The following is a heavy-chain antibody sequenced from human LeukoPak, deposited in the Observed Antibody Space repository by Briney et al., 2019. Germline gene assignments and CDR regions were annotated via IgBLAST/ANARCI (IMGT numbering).Heavy chain of an antibody. CDR1: GFTFSSNW. CDR2: TLSDGSYT. Sequence: GGSLRLSCAASGFTFSSNWMHWVRQVPGKGLEWVSRTLSDGSYTSYADSVRGRFTISRDNAKNTLNLQMNSLRVEDTAVYYCARGSGSCFDLWGQGTLVTVSS. CDR3: ARGSGSCFDL. D-gene: IGHD1-26*01. J-gene: IGHJ5*02. V-gene: IGHV3-74*01.